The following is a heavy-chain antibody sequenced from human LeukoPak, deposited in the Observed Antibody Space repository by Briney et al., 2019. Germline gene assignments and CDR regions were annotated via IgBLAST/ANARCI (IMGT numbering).Heavy chain of an antibody. CDR2: ISYDGSNK. CDR1: GFTFSSYS. V-gene: IGHV3-30*18. J-gene: IGHJ4*02. CDR3: AKVDTADPVGFDY. D-gene: IGHD5-18*01. Sequence: PGGSLRLSCAASGFTFSSYSMHWVRQAPGKGLEWVAVISYDGSNKYYADSVKGRFTISRDNSKNTLYLQMNSLRAEDTAVYYCAKVDTADPVGFDYWGQGTLVTVSS.